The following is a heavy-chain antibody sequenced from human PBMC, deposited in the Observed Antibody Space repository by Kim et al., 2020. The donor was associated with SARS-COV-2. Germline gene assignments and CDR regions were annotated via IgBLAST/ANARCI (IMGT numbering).Heavy chain of an antibody. CDR1: GFTVSADH. J-gene: IGHJ5*02. CDR3: ARHDCFDP. CDR2: LFSDSRT. Sequence: GGSLRLSCAASGFTVSADHMSWVRQAPGKGLEWVSLLFSDSRTFYADSVMGRFTISRDDSRNTVYLEMHSLRPEDTAACYCARHDCFDPWGHGTQVTVSS. V-gene: IGHV3-53*01.